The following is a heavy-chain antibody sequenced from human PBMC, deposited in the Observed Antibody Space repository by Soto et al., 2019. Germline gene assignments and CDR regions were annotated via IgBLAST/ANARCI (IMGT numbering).Heavy chain of an antibody. V-gene: IGHV1-8*01. Sequence: QVQLVQSGAEVKKPGASVKVSCKGSGYTFTSYHINWVRQATGQGREWMGWMNPNRGNTDYAQTWQGRLTMTWDTSIRTPYMGFSSLRFEDTALYYCPSGHLRSTNNWLDPWGQQPLLTLSS. CDR3: PSGHLRSTNNWLDP. J-gene: IGHJ5*02. D-gene: IGHD6-6*01. CDR2: MNPNRGNT. CDR1: GYTFTSYH.